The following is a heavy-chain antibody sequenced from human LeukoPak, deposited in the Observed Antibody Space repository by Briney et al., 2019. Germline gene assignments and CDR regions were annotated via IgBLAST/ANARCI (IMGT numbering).Heavy chain of an antibody. D-gene: IGHD1-26*01. J-gene: IGHJ4*02. CDR3: AREAGIVGATTFDF. CDR1: GFTFDTYW. Sequence: PGGSLRLSCAASGFTFDTYWMHWVRQAPGKGLEWVSSISSSGNYIYNAESVKGRFTISRDNAKNSLYLQMNSLRAEDTAVYYCAREAGIVGATTFDFWGQGTLVTVSS. CDR2: ISSSGNYI. V-gene: IGHV3-21*01.